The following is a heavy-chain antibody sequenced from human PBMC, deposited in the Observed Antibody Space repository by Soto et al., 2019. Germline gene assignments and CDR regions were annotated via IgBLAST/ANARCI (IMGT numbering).Heavy chain of an antibody. J-gene: IGHJ4*02. D-gene: IGHD6-19*01. CDR3: AKDRGGGGWYFFDY. CDR2: IGGSGGST. Sequence: PGGSLRLSCVASGFTFSSYVMTWVRQAPGKGPEWVSAIGGSGGSTYYADSVKGRFTISRDSSKNTLYLQMNSLRAEDTAIYYCAKDRGGGGWYFFDYWGQGTLVTVPS. V-gene: IGHV3-23*01. CDR1: GFTFSSYV.